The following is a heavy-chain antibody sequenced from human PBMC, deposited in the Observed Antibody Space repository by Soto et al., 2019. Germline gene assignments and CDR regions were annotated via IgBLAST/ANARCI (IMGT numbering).Heavy chain of an antibody. CDR3: ERDRGDSGPRVWENYFDY. CDR1: GFTFGSHG. V-gene: IGHV3-30-3*01. J-gene: IGHJ4*02. Sequence: QVQLVESGGGVVQPGRSLRLSCAASGFTFGSHGMHWVRRAPGKGLEWVALISYDGGAEFYADSVKGRFTISRDNSKNTLYLQMNSLRAEDTAVYYCERDRGDSGPRVWENYFDYWGQGTLFTVSS. CDR2: ISYDGGAE. D-gene: IGHD5-12*01.